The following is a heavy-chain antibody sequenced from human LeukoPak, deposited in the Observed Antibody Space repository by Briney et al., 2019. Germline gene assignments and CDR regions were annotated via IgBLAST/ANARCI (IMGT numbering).Heavy chain of an antibody. V-gene: IGHV1-2*02. Sequence: GASVKVSCKASGYTFTGYYMHWVRQAPGQGLEWVGWINPNSGGTNYAQKFQGRVTMTRDTSISTAYMELSRLRSDDTAVYYCARGMRPRPGWSYYYMDVWGKGTTVTVSS. CDR3: ARGMRPRPGWSYYYMDV. CDR2: INPNSGGT. CDR1: GYTFTGYY. D-gene: IGHD6-6*01. J-gene: IGHJ6*03.